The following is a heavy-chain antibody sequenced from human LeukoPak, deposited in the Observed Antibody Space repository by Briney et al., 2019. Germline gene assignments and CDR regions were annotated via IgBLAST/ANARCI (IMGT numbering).Heavy chain of an antibody. Sequence: GGSLRLSCAASGFTFSSYSMNWVRQAPGKGLEWVSSISSSSSYIYYPDSVKGRFTISRDNAKNSLYLQMNSLRAEDTAVYYCARELSQYYDFWSGSDYWGQGTLVTVSS. CDR2: ISSSSSYI. J-gene: IGHJ4*02. D-gene: IGHD3-3*01. V-gene: IGHV3-21*01. CDR1: GFTFSSYS. CDR3: ARELSQYYDFWSGSDY.